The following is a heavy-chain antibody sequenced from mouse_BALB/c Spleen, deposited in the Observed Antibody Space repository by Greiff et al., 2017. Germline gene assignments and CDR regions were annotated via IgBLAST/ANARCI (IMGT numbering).Heavy chain of an antibody. CDR1: GYTFTSYW. CDR2: IFPGTGTT. V-gene: IGHV1S132*01. D-gene: IGHD3-2*02. J-gene: IGHJ2*01. CDR3: ARSSRLRDFDY. Sequence: QVQLQQSGAELVKPGASVKLSCKTSGYTFTSYWIQWVKQRPGQGLGWIGEIFPGTGTTYYNEKFKGKATLTIDTSSSTAYMQLSSLTSEDSAVYFCARSSRLRDFDYWGQGTTLPVSS.